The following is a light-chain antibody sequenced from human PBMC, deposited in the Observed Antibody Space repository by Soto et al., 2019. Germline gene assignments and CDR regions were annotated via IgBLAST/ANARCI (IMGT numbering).Light chain of an antibody. V-gene: IGKV3-20*01. CDR1: QTIRSD. J-gene: IGKJ4*01. CDR2: GAS. CDR3: PQHGSS. Sequence: VMVQPAVTRTVSTEERATLSCRASQTIRSDLAWYQQKPGQAPRLLIYGASSRATGIPDRFSGSGSGTDFTLTISGLEPEDFAVDFCPQHGSSFCGRTKVAI.